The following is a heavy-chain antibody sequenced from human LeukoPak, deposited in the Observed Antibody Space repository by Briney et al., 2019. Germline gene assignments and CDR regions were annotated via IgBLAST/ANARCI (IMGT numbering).Heavy chain of an antibody. CDR1: GYSISSGYY. Sequence: SETLSLTCTVSGYSISSGYYWGWIRPPPGKGLERIGSIYHSGSTYYNPSLKSRVTISVDTSKNQFSLKLSSVTAADTAVYYCARDQGIVATIDFDYWGQGTLVTVSS. CDR2: IYHSGST. CDR3: ARDQGIVATIDFDY. J-gene: IGHJ4*02. V-gene: IGHV4-38-2*02. D-gene: IGHD5-12*01.